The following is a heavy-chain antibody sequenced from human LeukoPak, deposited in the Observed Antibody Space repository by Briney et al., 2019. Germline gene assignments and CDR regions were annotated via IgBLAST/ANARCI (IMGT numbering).Heavy chain of an antibody. J-gene: IGHJ4*02. CDR2: ISSSSSYI. Sequence: PGGSLRLSCAASGFTFSSYSMNWVRQAPGKGLEWVSSISSSSSYIYYADSVKGRFTISRDNAKNSLYLQMNSLRAEDTDVYYCARDPPTHYYDSSGYCDYWGQGTLVTVSS. D-gene: IGHD3-22*01. CDR1: GFTFSSYS. CDR3: ARDPPTHYYDSSGYCDY. V-gene: IGHV3-21*01.